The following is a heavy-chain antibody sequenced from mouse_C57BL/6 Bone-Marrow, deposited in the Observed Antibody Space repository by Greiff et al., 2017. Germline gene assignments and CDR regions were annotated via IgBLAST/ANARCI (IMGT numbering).Heavy chain of an antibody. Sequence: VQLQQSRAELVRPGASVTLSCKASGYTFTDYEMHWVKQTPVHGLEWIGAIDPETGGTAYNQKFKGKAILTADKSSSTAYMELRSLTSEDSAVYYCTRRPVVDYYAMDYWGQGTSVTVSS. J-gene: IGHJ4*01. CDR2: IDPETGGT. D-gene: IGHD1-1*01. CDR1: GYTFTDYE. CDR3: TRRPVVDYYAMDY. V-gene: IGHV1-15*01.